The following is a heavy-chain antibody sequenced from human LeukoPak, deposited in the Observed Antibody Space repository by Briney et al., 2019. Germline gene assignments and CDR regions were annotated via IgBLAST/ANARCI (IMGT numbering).Heavy chain of an antibody. D-gene: IGHD3-16*01. CDR3: ARGDYDYAWGSYGNWFDP. J-gene: IGHJ5*02. Sequence: SETLSLTCTVSGGSISSDYWSWIRQPPAKGLEWIGYIYYSGSTNYNPSLKSRVTISVDTSKNQFSLKLSSVTAADTAVYYCARGDYDYAWGSYGNWFDPWGQGTLVTVSS. CDR2: IYYSGST. CDR1: GGSISSDY. V-gene: IGHV4-59*01.